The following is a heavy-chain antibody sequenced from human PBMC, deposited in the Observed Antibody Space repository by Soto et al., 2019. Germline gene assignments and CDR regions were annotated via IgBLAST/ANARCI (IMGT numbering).Heavy chain of an antibody. Sequence: QVQLVQSGAEVKKPGSSVKVSCKASGGTFSSYGISWVRQAPGQGLEWMGGIIPIFDTAKYAQNFQGRVTITADKSTSTASLELSSLRSDDTAVYYCAREGRGKKAGYNGLVSLGYWGQGTLVTVSS. CDR1: GGTFSSYG. CDR2: IIPIFDTA. J-gene: IGHJ4*02. V-gene: IGHV1-69*06. D-gene: IGHD2-2*02. CDR3: AREGRGKKAGYNGLVSLGY.